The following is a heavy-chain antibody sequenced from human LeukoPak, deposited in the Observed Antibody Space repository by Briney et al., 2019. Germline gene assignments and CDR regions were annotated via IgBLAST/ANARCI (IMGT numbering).Heavy chain of an antibody. Sequence: PSETLSLTCTVSSGSISTSNYYWGWVRQPPGKALEWIGNIFYSGSTYYSPSLKSRVTISVETSKNQFSLNLSSVTAADTAVYYCAGGRLARSPYFDYWGQGTLVTVSS. CDR1: SGSISTSNYY. D-gene: IGHD6-19*01. V-gene: IGHV4-39*07. CDR3: AGGRLARSPYFDY. J-gene: IGHJ4*02. CDR2: IFYSGST.